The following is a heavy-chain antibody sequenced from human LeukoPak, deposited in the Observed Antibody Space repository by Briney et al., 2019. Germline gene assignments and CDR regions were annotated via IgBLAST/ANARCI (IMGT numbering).Heavy chain of an antibody. V-gene: IGHV3-64D*06. D-gene: IGHD6-13*01. CDR3: LRTPYSNSWYGPFDY. Sequence: GGSLRLPCSASGFTFSNYAMHWVRQTPGKGLEYVSAISSNAGSTYHADSVKGRFTISRDNSKNTMYLQMSSLRAEDTAVYYCLRTPYSNSWYGPFDYWGQGTLVTVSS. CDR2: ISSNAGST. CDR1: GFTFSNYA. J-gene: IGHJ4*02.